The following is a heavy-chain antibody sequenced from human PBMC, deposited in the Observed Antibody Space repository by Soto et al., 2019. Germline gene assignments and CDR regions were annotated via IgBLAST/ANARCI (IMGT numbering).Heavy chain of an antibody. J-gene: IGHJ6*02. CDR1: GFTFNTYP. CDR2: ISSTAGRTS. Sequence: LRLSCATSGFTFNTYPMTWVRQAPGKGLEWVSSISSTAGRTSSYADSVKGRFAISRDFSDNTVYLQMNNLRVDDTAVYFCAKGVLSFHYGMEVWGQGTTVTVSS. CDR3: AKGVLSFHYGMEV. V-gene: IGHV3-23*01. D-gene: IGHD3-10*01.